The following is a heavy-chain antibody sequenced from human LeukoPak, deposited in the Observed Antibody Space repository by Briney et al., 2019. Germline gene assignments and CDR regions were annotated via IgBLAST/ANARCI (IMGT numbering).Heavy chain of an antibody. V-gene: IGHV1-46*01. CDR1: GYTFINNW. J-gene: IGHJ4*02. CDR3: ARGSRPVYNLLTGKRYFDY. CDR2: INPTGTGT. Sequence: ASVKVSCKASGYTFINNWMHWVRQAPGQGLEWIGLINPTGTGTLYAQKFQGRVTMTRDMSTSTVYMELSSLRSEDAAVYYCARGSRPVYNLLTGKRYFDYWGQGTLLTVSS. D-gene: IGHD3-9*01.